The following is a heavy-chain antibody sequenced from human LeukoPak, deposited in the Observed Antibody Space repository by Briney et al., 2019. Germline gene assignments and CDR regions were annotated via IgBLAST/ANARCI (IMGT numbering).Heavy chain of an antibody. V-gene: IGHV3-48*03. J-gene: IGHJ4*02. CDR2: ISRSGSTI. CDR1: GFTFSSYE. CDR3: ARDFPARYDILTGSF. D-gene: IGHD3-9*01. Sequence: GGSLRLSCAASGFTFSSYEMNWVRQAPGKELEWVSYISRSGSTIYYADSVKGRFTISRDNAKNSLYLQMNSLRAEDTAVYYCARDFPARYDILTGSFWGQGTLVTVSS.